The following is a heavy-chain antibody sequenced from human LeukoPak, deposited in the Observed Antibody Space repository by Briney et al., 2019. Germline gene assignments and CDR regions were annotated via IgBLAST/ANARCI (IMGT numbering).Heavy chain of an antibody. CDR3: ASIAAPLGFDY. J-gene: IGHJ4*02. D-gene: IGHD6-6*01. Sequence: GGSLRLSCAASGFNFDEYAMHWVRQAPGKGLEWVSGISWNSGSIGYADSVKGRFTISRDNAKNSLCLQMNSLRAEDTALYYCASIAAPLGFDYWGQGTLVTVSS. V-gene: IGHV3-9*01. CDR1: GFNFDEYA. CDR2: ISWNSGSI.